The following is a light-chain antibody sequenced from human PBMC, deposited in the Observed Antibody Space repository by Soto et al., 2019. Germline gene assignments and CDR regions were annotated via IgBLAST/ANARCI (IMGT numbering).Light chain of an antibody. CDR2: TAS. V-gene: IGKV1-9*01. J-gene: IGKJ4*01. CDR3: QQLNSYPLT. Sequence: DIQLTQSPSFLSASVGDRVTVTCRASQGINSYLAWYQQKPGKAPKLLIYTASILQSGVPSRFSGSGSGTEFTLTITSLQPEDFAAYYCQQLNSYPLTFGGGTKVEIK. CDR1: QGINSY.